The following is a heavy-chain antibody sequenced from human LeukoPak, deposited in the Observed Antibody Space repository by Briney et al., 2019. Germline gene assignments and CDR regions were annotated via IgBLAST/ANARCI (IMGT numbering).Heavy chain of an antibody. D-gene: IGHD2-2*01. CDR1: GGTFISYA. Sequence: SVKVSCKASGGTFISYAISWVRQAPGQGLEWMGGTIPIFGTANYAQKFQGRVTITADESTSTAYMELSSLRSEDTAVYYCARESDLYCSSTSCRFDPWGQGTLVTVSS. J-gene: IGHJ5*02. CDR3: ARESDLYCSSTSCRFDP. CDR2: TIPIFGTA. V-gene: IGHV1-69*01.